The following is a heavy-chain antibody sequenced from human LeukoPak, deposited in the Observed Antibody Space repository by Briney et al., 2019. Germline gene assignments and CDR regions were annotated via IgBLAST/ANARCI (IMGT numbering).Heavy chain of an antibody. J-gene: IGHJ4*02. Sequence: PGGSLRLSCAASGFTFSNYAMSWVRQAPGKGLEWVSTISNGGGSTYFADSVKGRFTISRDNSKNTLYLQMNRLRAEDTAVYYCAKDSGGATSWSLYYFDYWGQGTLVAVSS. CDR1: GFTFSNYA. D-gene: IGHD2-2*01. CDR2: ISNGGGST. V-gene: IGHV3-23*01. CDR3: AKDSGGATSWSLYYFDY.